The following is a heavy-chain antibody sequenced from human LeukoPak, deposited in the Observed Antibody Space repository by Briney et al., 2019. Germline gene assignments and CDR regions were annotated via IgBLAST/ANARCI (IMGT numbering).Heavy chain of an antibody. D-gene: IGHD3-10*01. V-gene: IGHV4-59*01. CDR1: GGSISSYY. Sequence: SETLSLTCTVSGGSISSYYWSWIRQPPGKGLEWIGYIYYSGSTNYNPSLKSRVTISVDTSKNQFSLKLSSVTAADTAVYYCARGQWGHFMVRGVIMTTYFDCWGQGTLVTVSS. J-gene: IGHJ4*02. CDR3: ARGQWGHFMVRGVIMTTYFDC. CDR2: IYYSGST.